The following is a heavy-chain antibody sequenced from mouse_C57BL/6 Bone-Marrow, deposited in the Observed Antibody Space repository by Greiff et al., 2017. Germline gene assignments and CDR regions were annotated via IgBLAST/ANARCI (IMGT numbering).Heavy chain of an antibody. Sequence: EVQLVESGGGLVKPGGSLKLSCAASGFTFSSYAMSWVRQTPEKRLEWVATISDGGSYTYYPDTVKGRFTISSDNAKNNLYLQMSHLTSEDTAMYYCARDAMITTWFAYWGQGTLVTVSA. D-gene: IGHD2-4*01. CDR1: GFTFSSYA. V-gene: IGHV5-4*01. J-gene: IGHJ3*01. CDR2: ISDGGSYT. CDR3: ARDAMITTWFAY.